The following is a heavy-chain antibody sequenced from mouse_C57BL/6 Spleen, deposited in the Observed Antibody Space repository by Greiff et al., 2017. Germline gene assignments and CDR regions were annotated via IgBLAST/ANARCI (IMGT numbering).Heavy chain of an antibody. J-gene: IGHJ4*01. CDR2: ISDGGSYT. Sequence: EVMLVESGGGLVKPGGSLKLSCAASGFTFSSYAMSWVRQTPEKRLEWVATISDGGSYTYYPDNVKGRFTISRDNAKNNLYLQMSHLKSEDTAMYYCARSYAMDYWGQGTSVTVSS. V-gene: IGHV5-4*03. CDR1: GFTFSSYA. CDR3: ARSYAMDY.